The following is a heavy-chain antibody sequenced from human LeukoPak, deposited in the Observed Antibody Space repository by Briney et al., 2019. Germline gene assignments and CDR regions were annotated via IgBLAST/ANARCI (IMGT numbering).Heavy chain of an antibody. V-gene: IGHV3-30*03. Sequence: GGSLRLSCAASGFTFSSYGMHWVRQAPGKGLEWVAVISYDGSNKYYADSVKGRLTISRDNSKNTLYLQMNSLRAEDTAVYYCARGSSLNSYGHTSADYWGQGTLVTVSS. CDR2: ISYDGSNK. CDR1: GFTFSSYG. J-gene: IGHJ4*02. D-gene: IGHD5-18*01. CDR3: ARGSSLNSYGHTSADY.